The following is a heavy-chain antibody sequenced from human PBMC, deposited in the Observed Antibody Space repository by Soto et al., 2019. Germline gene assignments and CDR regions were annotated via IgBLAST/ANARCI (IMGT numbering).Heavy chain of an antibody. CDR1: GGSISSSSYY. D-gene: IGHD6-13*01. J-gene: IGHJ4*02. Sequence: SETLSLTCTVSGGSISSSSYYWGWIRKPPGKGLEWIGSIYYSGSTYYNPSLKSRFTISVDTSKNQFSLKLSSVTAADTAVYYCARSIATAGTHFDYWGQGTLVTVSS. CDR3: ARSIATAGTHFDY. V-gene: IGHV4-39*01. CDR2: IYYSGST.